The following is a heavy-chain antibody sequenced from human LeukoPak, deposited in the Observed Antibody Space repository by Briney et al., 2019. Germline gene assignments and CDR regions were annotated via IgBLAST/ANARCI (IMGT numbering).Heavy chain of an antibody. CDR1: GFSLSTNGVN. Sequence: SGPTLVKPTQTLTLTCTFSGFSLSTNGVNVGWIRQPPGKALEWLALIYWDDDKRYSPSLKSRLTITKGTSKNQVVLTMTNMDPVDTATYYCAHRTAHMTGFDYWGQGTLVTVSS. D-gene: IGHD3-9*01. V-gene: IGHV2-5*02. J-gene: IGHJ4*02. CDR3: AHRTAHMTGFDY. CDR2: IYWDDDK.